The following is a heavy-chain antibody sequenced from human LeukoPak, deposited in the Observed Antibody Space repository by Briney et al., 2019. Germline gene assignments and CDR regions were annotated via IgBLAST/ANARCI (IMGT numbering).Heavy chain of an antibody. D-gene: IGHD3-22*01. Sequence: AASVKVSCKASGYTFTSYGISWVRQAPGQGLEWMGWISAYNGNTNYAQELQGRVTMTTVTSTSTAYMELRSLRSDDTAVYYCARDLSYDSSGPGGYWGQGTLVTVSS. CDR1: GYTFTSYG. CDR2: ISAYNGNT. CDR3: ARDLSYDSSGPGGY. J-gene: IGHJ4*02. V-gene: IGHV1-18*01.